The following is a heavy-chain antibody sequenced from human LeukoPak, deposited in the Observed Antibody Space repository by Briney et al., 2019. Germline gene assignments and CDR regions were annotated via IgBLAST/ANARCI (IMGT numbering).Heavy chain of an antibody. CDR2: INPNSGDT. Sequence: ASVKVSCKASGYTFTGYYMHWVRQATGQGLEWMGWINPNSGDTKYAQKFQGRVTITRDTSISTAYMELSSQTSDDTAVYYCARYWQHDAFDIWGQGTMVTVSS. CDR1: GYTFTGYY. J-gene: IGHJ3*02. CDR3: ARYWQHDAFDI. D-gene: IGHD6-13*01. V-gene: IGHV1-2*02.